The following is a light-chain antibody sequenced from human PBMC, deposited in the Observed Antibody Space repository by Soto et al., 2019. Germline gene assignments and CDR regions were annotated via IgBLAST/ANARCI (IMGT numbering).Light chain of an antibody. V-gene: IGKV3D-20*02. Sequence: ENVLTQSQGTLSLSPGESATLSCLASQSVSSSYLAWYQQKPGQAPRLLIYGASSRATGIPDRFSGSGSGTDFTLTISSLEPEDFAVYYCQQRSNWPPITFGQGTRLEI. CDR1: QSVSSSY. CDR3: QQRSNWPPIT. J-gene: IGKJ5*01. CDR2: GAS.